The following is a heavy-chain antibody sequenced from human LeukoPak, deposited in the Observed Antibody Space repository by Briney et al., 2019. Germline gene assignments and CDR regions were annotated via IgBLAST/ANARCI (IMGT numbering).Heavy chain of an antibody. D-gene: IGHD3-9*01. CDR3: VIVRGYFDSSGSDY. CDR1: GFTFSSYT. V-gene: IGHV3-64D*06. J-gene: IGHJ4*02. Sequence: GGSLRLSCSASGFTFSSYTIHWVRQAPGKGLEFVSAITSNGGSAYYADSVKGRFTISRDNSKNTVYLQMSSLRAEHTAVYYCVIVRGYFDSSGSDYWGQGTLVTVSS. CDR2: ITSNGGSA.